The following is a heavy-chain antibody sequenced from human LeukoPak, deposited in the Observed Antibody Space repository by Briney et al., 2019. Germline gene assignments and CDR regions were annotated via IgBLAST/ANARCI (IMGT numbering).Heavy chain of an antibody. J-gene: IGHJ5*02. CDR2: VYYSGST. V-gene: IGHV4-39*01. Sequence: PSETLSLTCTVSGGSLSSNSNYWGWIRQPPGRGPEWIGSVYYSGSTYYNPSLKSRVTISVDPSKSQFSLKLNSVTAADTAVYFCAILGTGSSWGQGTLVTVSS. CDR3: AILGTGSS. D-gene: IGHD3-10*01. CDR1: GGSLSSNSNY.